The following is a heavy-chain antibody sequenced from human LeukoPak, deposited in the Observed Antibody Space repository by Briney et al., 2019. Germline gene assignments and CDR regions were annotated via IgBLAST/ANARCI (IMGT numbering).Heavy chain of an antibody. CDR3: ARSLPGYYGMDV. Sequence: GRSLRLSCAASGFTFSSYAMHWVRQAPGKGLEWVAVISYDGSNKYYADSVKGRFTISRDNSKNTLYLQMNSLRAEDTAVYYCARSLPGYYGMDVCGQGTTVTVSS. CDR1: GFTFSSYA. V-gene: IGHV3-30-3*01. J-gene: IGHJ6*02. CDR2: ISYDGSNK.